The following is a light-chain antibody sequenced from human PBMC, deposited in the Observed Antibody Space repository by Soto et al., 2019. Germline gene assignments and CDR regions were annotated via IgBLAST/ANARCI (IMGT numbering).Light chain of an antibody. CDR2: GAS. V-gene: IGKV3-15*01. CDR3: QQYNNWPPWT. J-gene: IGKJ1*01. CDR1: QSVSSK. Sequence: EIVMTQSPATLSLSPGERVTLSCRASQSVSSKLAWYQKKVGQAPRLLVYGASTRATGIPARISGSGSGTELTLTISSLQSEDFAVYYCQQYNNWPPWTFGQGTKVDIK.